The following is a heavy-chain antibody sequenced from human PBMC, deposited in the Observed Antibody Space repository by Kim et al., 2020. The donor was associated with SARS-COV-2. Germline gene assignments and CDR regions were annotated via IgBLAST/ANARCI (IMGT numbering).Heavy chain of an antibody. D-gene: IGHD3-3*01. V-gene: IGHV3-11*01. J-gene: IGHJ4*02. CDR3: ARTDFWSGYYFDY. Sequence: YGDPGKTRLPISRDNAKTSLYPQMNSLRAEDTAVYYCARTDFWSGYYFDYWGQGTLVTVSS.